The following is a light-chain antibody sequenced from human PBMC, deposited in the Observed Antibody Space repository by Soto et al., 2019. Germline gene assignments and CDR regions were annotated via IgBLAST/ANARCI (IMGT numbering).Light chain of an antibody. CDR3: SSHTSINVV. V-gene: IGLV2-14*01. Sequence: ALTQPASVSGSPGQSITISCTGTSSDVGGYNYVSWYQQHPGKAPKLMIYEVSNRPSGVSNRFSGSKSGNTASLTISGLQAEDEADYYCSSHTSINVVFGGGTKLTVL. J-gene: IGLJ2*01. CDR1: SSDVGGYNY. CDR2: EVS.